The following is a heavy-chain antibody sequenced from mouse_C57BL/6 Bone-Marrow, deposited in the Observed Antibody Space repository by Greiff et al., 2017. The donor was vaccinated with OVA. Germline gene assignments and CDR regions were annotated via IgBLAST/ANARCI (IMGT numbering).Heavy chain of an antibody. J-gene: IGHJ1*03. D-gene: IGHD1-1*01. CDR2: INPNNGGT. V-gene: IGHV1-26*01. CDR1: GYTFTDYY. Sequence: EVKLQQSGPELVKPGASVKISCKASGYTFTDYYMNWVKQSHGKSLEWIGDINPNNGGTSYNQKFKGKATLPVDKSSSTAYMELRSLTSEDSAVYYCARDNYGSSWYFDVWGTGTTVTVSS. CDR3: ARDNYGSSWYFDV.